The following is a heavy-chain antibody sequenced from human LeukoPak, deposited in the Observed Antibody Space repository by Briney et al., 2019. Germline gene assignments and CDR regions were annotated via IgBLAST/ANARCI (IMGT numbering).Heavy chain of an antibody. Sequence: SETLSLTCTVSGGSISSSSYYWGWIRQPPGKGLEWIGSIYYSGSTYYNPSLKSRVTISVDTSKNQFSLKLGSVTAADTAVYYCARQHSSSWRDAFDIWGQGTMVTVSS. J-gene: IGHJ3*02. CDR3: ARQHSSSWRDAFDI. CDR2: IYYSGST. CDR1: GGSISSSSYY. D-gene: IGHD6-13*01. V-gene: IGHV4-39*01.